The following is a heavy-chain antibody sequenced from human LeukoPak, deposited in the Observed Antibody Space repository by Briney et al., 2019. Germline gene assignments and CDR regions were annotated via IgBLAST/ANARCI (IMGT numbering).Heavy chain of an antibody. CDR2: IFYSGRT. J-gene: IGHJ5*02. CDR1: GYSISSGYS. Sequence: PSETLSLTCAVSGYSISSGYSWVWIRPPPGKGLEWIGSIFYSGRTNYNPSLETRVAISVDMSNNQFSLRLSSVTAADMAVYYCARLGSAWFDPWGPGTLVTVSS. CDR3: ARLGSAWFDP. V-gene: IGHV4-38-2*01.